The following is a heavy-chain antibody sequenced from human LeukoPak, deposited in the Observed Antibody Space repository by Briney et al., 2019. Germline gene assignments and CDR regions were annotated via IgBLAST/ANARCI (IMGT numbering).Heavy chain of an antibody. D-gene: IGHD2-2*01. CDR3: ARDMTYSSRWPYGMDV. CDR1: GGSISNYY. J-gene: IGHJ6*02. CDR2: IYYSGST. V-gene: IGHV4-59*01. Sequence: SETLSLTCSVSGGSISNYYWSWIRKPPGKGLVWIGYIYYSGSTDYNPSLKSRVTISVDTSKHQFSLKLTSVTAADTAVYYCARDMTYSSRWPYGMDVWGQGTTVTVSS.